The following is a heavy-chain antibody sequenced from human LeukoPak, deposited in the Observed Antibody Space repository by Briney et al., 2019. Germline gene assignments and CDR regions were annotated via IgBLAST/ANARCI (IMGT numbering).Heavy chain of an antibody. CDR2: ISGSGRDT. CDR3: AKWGDFWTGLNNWYFEL. CDR1: GLTFPRYA. J-gene: IGHJ2*01. D-gene: IGHD3/OR15-3a*01. V-gene: IGHV3-23*01. Sequence: GGSLRLSCAASGLTFPRYAFAWVRQAPGRGLQWVSGISGSGRDTFYSDSVKGRFTISRDNSKNTHYLQMSSLNAEDPGVDYCAKWGDFWTGLNNWYFELWGRGTLVTVSS.